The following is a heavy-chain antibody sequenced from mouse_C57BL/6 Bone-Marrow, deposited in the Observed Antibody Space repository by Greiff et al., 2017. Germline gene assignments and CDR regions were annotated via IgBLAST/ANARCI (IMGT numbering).Heavy chain of an antibody. J-gene: IGHJ1*03. V-gene: IGHV1-4*01. D-gene: IGHD2-2*01. CDR2: INPSSGYT. CDR3: ARRGLRRGWYFDV. CDR1: GYTFTSYT. Sequence: VKLMESGAELARPGASVKMSCKASGYTFTSYTMHWVKQRPGQGLEWIGYINPSSGYTKYNQKLKDKATLTADKSSSTAYMQLSSLTSEDSAVYYCARRGLRRGWYFDVWGTGTTVTVSS.